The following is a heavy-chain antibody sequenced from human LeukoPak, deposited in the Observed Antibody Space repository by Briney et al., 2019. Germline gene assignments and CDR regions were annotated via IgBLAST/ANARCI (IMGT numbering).Heavy chain of an antibody. V-gene: IGHV3-66*01. CDR3: ARAPGSGYSQTSFDY. D-gene: IGHD3-22*01. CDR1: GFTFSSYG. CDR2: LYSGGTT. J-gene: IGHJ4*02. Sequence: GGSLRLSCAASGFTFSSYGMSWVRQAPGKGLEWVSVLYSGGTTYYADSVKGRFTISRDNSKNTLYLQMNSLRAEDTAVYYCARAPGSGYSQTSFDYWGQGTLVTVSS.